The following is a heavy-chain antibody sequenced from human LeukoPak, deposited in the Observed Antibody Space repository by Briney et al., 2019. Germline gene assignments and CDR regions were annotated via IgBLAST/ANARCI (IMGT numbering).Heavy chain of an antibody. J-gene: IGHJ6*02. D-gene: IGHD1-26*01. V-gene: IGHV3-48*01. CDR2: ISSSSRTI. CDR3: ARVGGSYGMDV. Sequence: GGSLRLSCAASGFTFNTYSMNWVRQAPGKGLVWVSHISSSSRTIYYADSVKGRFTISRDNAKNSLYLQMNSLRAEDTAVYYCARVGGSYGMDVWGQGTTVTVSS. CDR1: GFTFNTYS.